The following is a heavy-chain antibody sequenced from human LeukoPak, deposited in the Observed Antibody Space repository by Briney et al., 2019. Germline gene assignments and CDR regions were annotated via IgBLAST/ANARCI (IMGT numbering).Heavy chain of an antibody. CDR1: GYTFTGYY. CDR2: INPNSGGT. V-gene: IGHV1-2*02. D-gene: IGHD6-19*01. CDR3: ARDSTGYSSGWSDY. Sequence: ASVEVSGKASGYTFTGYYMHWVRQAPGQGLEWMGWINPNSGGTNYAQKFQGRVTMTRDRSSSTAYMELTRLTTDDTAVYYCARDSTGYSSGWSDYWGQGTLVTVSS. J-gene: IGHJ4*02.